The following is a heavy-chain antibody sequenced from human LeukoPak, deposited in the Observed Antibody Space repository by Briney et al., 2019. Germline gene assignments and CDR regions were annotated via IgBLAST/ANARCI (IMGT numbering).Heavy chain of an antibody. Sequence: ASVKVSCKASGYTFPLLYMHCVPQPSAQAREGMGIINPSGGSTSYAQKFQGRVTMTRDTSTSTVYMELSSLRSEDTAVYYCARGLCGGDCYSDYWGQGTLVTVSS. D-gene: IGHD2-21*02. J-gene: IGHJ4*02. CDR1: GYTFPLLY. CDR3: ARGLCGGDCYSDY. V-gene: IGHV1-46*01. CDR2: INPSGGST.